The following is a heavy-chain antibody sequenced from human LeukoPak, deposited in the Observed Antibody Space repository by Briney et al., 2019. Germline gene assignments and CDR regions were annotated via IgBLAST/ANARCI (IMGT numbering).Heavy chain of an antibody. CDR1: GGTFSSYA. CDR2: IIPIFGTA. V-gene: IGHV1-69*06. Sequence: ASVKVSCKASGGTFSSYAISWVRQAPGQGLEWMGGIIPIFGTANYAQKFQGRVTITADKSTSTAYMELSSLRSEDTAVYYCARDAFYGTWPGTENYWGQGTLVTVSS. CDR3: ARDAFYGTWPGTENY. J-gene: IGHJ4*02. D-gene: IGHD4-17*01.